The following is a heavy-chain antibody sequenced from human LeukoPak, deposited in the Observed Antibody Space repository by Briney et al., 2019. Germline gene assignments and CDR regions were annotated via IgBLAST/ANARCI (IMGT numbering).Heavy chain of an antibody. CDR1: GYSISSGYY. CDR2: IYHSGST. Sequence: SETLSLTCAVSGYSISSGYYWGWIRQPPGKGLECIGSIYHSGSTYYNPSLKSRVTISVDTSKNQFSLKLSSVTAADTAVYYCARGWPGYDYVWGSYRYYFDYWGQGTLVTVSS. D-gene: IGHD3-16*02. J-gene: IGHJ4*02. V-gene: IGHV4-38-2*01. CDR3: ARGWPGYDYVWGSYRYYFDY.